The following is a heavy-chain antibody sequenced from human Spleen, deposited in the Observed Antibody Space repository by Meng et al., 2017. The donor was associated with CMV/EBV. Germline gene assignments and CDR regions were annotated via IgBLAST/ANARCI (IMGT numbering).Heavy chain of an antibody. J-gene: IGHJ4*02. CDR1: GFTFSSYS. Sequence: GESLKISCAASGFTFSSYSMNWVRQAPGKGLEWVSSISSSSSYIYYADSLKGRFTISRDNAKNPLYLQMSGLRAEDTAVYYCVRKSGSYSDYWGQGTLVTVSS. CDR3: VRKSGSYSDY. CDR2: ISSSSSYI. V-gene: IGHV3-21*01. D-gene: IGHD1-26*01.